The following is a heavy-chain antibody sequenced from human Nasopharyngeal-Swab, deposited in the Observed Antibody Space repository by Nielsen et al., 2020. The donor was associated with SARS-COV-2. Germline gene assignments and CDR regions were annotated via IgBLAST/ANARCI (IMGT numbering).Heavy chain of an antibody. CDR1: GFVFRASA. J-gene: IGHJ4*02. Sequence: GESLKISCAASGFVFRASAMHWVRQASGKGLEWLGRIGDKDHNYATTYGASVQGRFTISRDESKNTAFLQMDSLKTEDTALYYCTTDFYFDYWGQGTLVTVSS. CDR3: TTDFYFDY. CDR2: IGDKDHNYAT. V-gene: IGHV3-73*01.